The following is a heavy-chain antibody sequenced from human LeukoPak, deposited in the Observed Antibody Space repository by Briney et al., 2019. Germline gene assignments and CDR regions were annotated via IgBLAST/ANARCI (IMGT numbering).Heavy chain of an antibody. Sequence: KPGGSLRLSCAASGFTFSDYYMSWIRQAPGKGLEWVSYISSSSSYTNYADSVKGRFTISRDNAKNSLYLQMNSLRAEDTAVCYCARYSSSWEDFDYWGQGTLVTVSS. D-gene: IGHD6-13*01. CDR3: ARYSSSWEDFDY. J-gene: IGHJ4*02. CDR2: ISSSSSYT. V-gene: IGHV3-11*03. CDR1: GFTFSDYY.